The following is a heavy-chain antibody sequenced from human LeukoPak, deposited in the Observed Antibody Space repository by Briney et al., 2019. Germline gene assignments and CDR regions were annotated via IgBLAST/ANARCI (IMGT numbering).Heavy chain of an antibody. CDR2: IRGDGATI. V-gene: IGHV3-23*01. J-gene: IGHJ4*02. CDR1: GFTFSSHA. D-gene: IGHD6-19*01. CDR3: AKRGDRSGWSYYFDY. Sequence: PGGSLRLSCAASGFTFSSHAMTWVRQAPGRGLEWVSAIRGDGATIFYGDSVKGRITVSRDNSENTLYLQMSSLTDEDTAVYFCAKRGDRSGWSYYFDYWGQGTLVTVSS.